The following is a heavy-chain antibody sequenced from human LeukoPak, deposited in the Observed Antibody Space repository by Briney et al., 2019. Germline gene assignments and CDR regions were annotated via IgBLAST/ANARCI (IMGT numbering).Heavy chain of an antibody. CDR3: AREEGPGSPFDY. CDR1: GFTFSSYS. J-gene: IGHJ4*02. CDR2: ISSSSSYI. Sequence: PGGSLRLSCAASGFTFSSYSMNWVRQAPGKGLEWVSSISSSSSYIYYADSVKGRFTISRDNAKNSLYLQMNSLRAEDTAVYYFAREEGPGSPFDYWGQGTLVTVSS. V-gene: IGHV3-21*01.